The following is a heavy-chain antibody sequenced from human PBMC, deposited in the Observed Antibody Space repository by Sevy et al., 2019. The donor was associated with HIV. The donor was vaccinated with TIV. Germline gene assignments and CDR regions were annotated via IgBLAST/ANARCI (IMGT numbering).Heavy chain of an antibody. Sequence: GGSLRLSCAASGFTFSSYSMNWVRQAPGKGLEWVSYISSSSSTIYYADSVKGRFTISRDNAKNSLYLQMNSLRDEDTAGYDCARVWVRGVNKYYYYMDVWGKGTTVTVSS. CDR3: ARVWVRGVNKYYYYMDV. V-gene: IGHV3-48*02. J-gene: IGHJ6*03. D-gene: IGHD3-10*01. CDR2: ISSSSSTI. CDR1: GFTFSSYS.